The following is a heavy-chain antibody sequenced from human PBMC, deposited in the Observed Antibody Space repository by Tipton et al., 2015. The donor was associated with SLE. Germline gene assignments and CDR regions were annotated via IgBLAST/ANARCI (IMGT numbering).Heavy chain of an antibody. D-gene: IGHD2-15*01. CDR2: ISYTGGT. Sequence: TLSLTCTVSDDSISSYYWSWIRQPPGKGLEWIGYISYTGGTKYNPPLKSRVTISIDTPKTQFSLKMSSVTAADTAVYYCARGSCGDGLCYGRGFFDYWGQGILVTVSA. CDR3: ARGSCGDGLCYGRGFFDY. V-gene: IGHV4-59*08. J-gene: IGHJ4*02. CDR1: DDSISSYY.